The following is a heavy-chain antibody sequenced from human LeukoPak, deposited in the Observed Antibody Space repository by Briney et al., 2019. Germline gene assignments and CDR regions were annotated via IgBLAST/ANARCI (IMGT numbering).Heavy chain of an antibody. Sequence: SETLSLTCTVSGGSIGSYWSWIRQPAGKGLEWIGRIYGSGSTDYNPSLKSRVTMSIDTSKNQFSLNLISVTAADTAVYYCARVAGLYRYYYYYMDVWGKGTTVTVSS. V-gene: IGHV4-4*07. CDR1: GGSIGSY. CDR3: ARVAGLYRYYYYYMDV. CDR2: IYGSGST. J-gene: IGHJ6*03.